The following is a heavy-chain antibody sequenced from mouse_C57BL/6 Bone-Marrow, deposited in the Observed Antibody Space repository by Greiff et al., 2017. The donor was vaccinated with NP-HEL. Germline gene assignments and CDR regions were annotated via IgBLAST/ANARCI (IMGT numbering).Heavy chain of an antibody. CDR1: GFTFSSYA. CDR3: TREDYYGSSPWYVDV. Sequence: EVHLVESGEGLVKPGGSLKLSCAASGFTFSSYAMSWVRQTPEKRLEWVAYISSGGDYIYYADTVKGRFTISRDNARNTLYLQMSSLKSEDTAMYYCTREDYYGSSPWYVDVWGTGTTVTVSS. CDR2: ISSGGDYI. D-gene: IGHD1-1*01. V-gene: IGHV5-9-1*02. J-gene: IGHJ1*03.